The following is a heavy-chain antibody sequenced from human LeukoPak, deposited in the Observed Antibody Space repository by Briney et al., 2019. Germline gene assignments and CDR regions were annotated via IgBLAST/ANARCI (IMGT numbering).Heavy chain of an antibody. D-gene: IGHD3-10*01. CDR2: FYSGGIT. J-gene: IGHJ3*02. CDR1: GGSISSSRYY. V-gene: IGHV4-39*01. Sequence: PSETLSLTCAVSGGSISSSRYYWGWIRQPPEKGLEWIGSFYSGGITFYNSSLKSRVTVSVDTSKNQFSLKLTSVTAADTAVYYCASQHTGSGPYYSALDIWGQGTMVTVSS. CDR3: ASQHTGSGPYYSALDI.